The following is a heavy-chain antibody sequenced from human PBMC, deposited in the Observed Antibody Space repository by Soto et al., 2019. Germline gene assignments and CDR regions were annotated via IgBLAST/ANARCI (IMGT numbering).Heavy chain of an antibody. CDR1: GDSISSGESY. Sequence: LSLTCTVSGDSISSGESYWSWIRQPPGKGLEWIGFIYSSGSTYYNPSLKSRITISVDTSKNQFSLKLNSLTAADTAVYYCARDNSRDRGNFDYWGRGTLVTVSS. CDR3: ARDNSRDRGNFDY. CDR2: IYSSGST. V-gene: IGHV4-30-4*01. D-gene: IGHD3-10*01. J-gene: IGHJ4*02.